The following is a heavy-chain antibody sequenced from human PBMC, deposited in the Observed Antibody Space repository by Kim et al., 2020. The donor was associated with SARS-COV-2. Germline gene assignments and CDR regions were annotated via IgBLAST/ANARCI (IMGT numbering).Heavy chain of an antibody. CDR3: ARGEYYYDSSGYHSPMSYFDY. J-gene: IGHJ4*02. D-gene: IGHD3-22*01. CDR2: ISSNGGST. V-gene: IGHV3-64*01. Sequence: GGSLRLSCAASGFTFSSYAMHWVRQAPGKGLEYVSAISSNGGSTYYANSVKGRFTISRDNSKNTLYLQMGSLRAEDMAVYYCARGEYYYDSSGYHSPMSYFDYWGQGTLVTVSS. CDR1: GFTFSSYA.